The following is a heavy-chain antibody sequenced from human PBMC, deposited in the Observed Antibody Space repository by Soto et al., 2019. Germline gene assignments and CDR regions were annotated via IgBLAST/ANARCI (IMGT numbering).Heavy chain of an antibody. J-gene: IGHJ3*02. CDR1: GITFNNAW. CDR3: TTLTETYYDILTGYSDAFDI. V-gene: IGHV3-15*07. Sequence: GGSLRLSCAASGITFNNAWMNWVRQAPGKGLEWVGRIKSKTDGGTTDYAAPVKGRFTISRDDSKNTLYLQMNSLKTEDTAVYYCTTLTETYYDILTGYSDAFDIWGQGTMVTVSS. D-gene: IGHD3-9*01. CDR2: IKSKTDGGTT.